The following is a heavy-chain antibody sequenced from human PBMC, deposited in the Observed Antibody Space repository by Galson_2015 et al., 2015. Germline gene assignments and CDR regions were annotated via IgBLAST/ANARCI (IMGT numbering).Heavy chain of an antibody. CDR2: ISWNGDAI. D-gene: IGHD2-15*01. CDR3: AKGSGRSYFYYTDV. V-gene: IGHV3-9*01. CDR1: GFTFDDYG. J-gene: IGHJ6*03. Sequence: SLRLSCAASGFTFDDYGMHWVRQAPGKGLEWVSGISWNGDAIDYADSVKGRFSISRDNAKNSLYLQMNSLRAADTALYYCAKGSGRSYFYYTDVWGKGTTVTVSS.